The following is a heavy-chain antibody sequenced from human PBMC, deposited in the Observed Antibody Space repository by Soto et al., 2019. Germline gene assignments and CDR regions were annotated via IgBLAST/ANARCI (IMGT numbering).Heavy chain of an antibody. CDR1: GFGFTNSW. V-gene: IGHV3-15*07. Sequence: PGGSLRLSCAASGFGFTNSWMNWVRQAPGKGLEWVGRIKSKNDGGTTDYAAPVQGRFTISRDDSKTTIYLQMNSLKTEDTAVYYCTLAGQYCNSTTCNADWGQGTPVT. J-gene: IGHJ4*02. D-gene: IGHD2-2*01. CDR3: TLAGQYCNSTTCNAD. CDR2: IKSKNDGGTT.